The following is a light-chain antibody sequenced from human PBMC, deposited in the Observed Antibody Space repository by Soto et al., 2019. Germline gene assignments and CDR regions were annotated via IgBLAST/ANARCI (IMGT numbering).Light chain of an antibody. J-gene: IGLJ1*01. CDR3: KSYAGSNTYV. CDR2: EVV. V-gene: IGLV2-8*01. Sequence: LTQPPSASGSPGQSVTISCTGTKNDIGVYDFVSWYQHHPGKAPRLIIYEVVQRPSGVPDRFSGSKSGNTASLTVSGLQAVDEGDYFCKSYAGSNTYVFGSGTKVTVL. CDR1: KNDIGVYDF.